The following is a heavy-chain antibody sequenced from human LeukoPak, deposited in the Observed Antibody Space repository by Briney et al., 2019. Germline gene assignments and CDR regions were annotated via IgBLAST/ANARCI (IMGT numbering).Heavy chain of an antibody. V-gene: IGHV4-34*01. Sequence: SETLSLTCAVYGGSFSGYYWSWIRQPPGKGLEWIGEINHSGSTNYNPSLKSRVTISVDTPKNQFSLKLSSVTAADTAVYYCATLGYCSSTSCSTSDYWGQGTLVTVSS. CDR3: ATLGYCSSTSCSTSDY. CDR2: INHSGST. J-gene: IGHJ4*02. CDR1: GGSFSGYY. D-gene: IGHD2-2*01.